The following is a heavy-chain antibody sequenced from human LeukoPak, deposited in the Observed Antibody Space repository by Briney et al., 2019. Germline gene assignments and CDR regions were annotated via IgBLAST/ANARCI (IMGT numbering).Heavy chain of an antibody. V-gene: IGHV3-48*01. CDR1: GFSFRTYS. CDR3: ARDLGYSYGVYFDY. Sequence: GGSLRLSCAASGFSFRTYSMNWVRQAPGKGLEWVSYISSSSSPIYYADSVKGRFTISRDNAKNSLYLQMDSLRAEDTAVYYCARDLGYSYGVYFDYWGQGTLVTVSS. J-gene: IGHJ4*02. D-gene: IGHD5-18*01. CDR2: ISSSSSPI.